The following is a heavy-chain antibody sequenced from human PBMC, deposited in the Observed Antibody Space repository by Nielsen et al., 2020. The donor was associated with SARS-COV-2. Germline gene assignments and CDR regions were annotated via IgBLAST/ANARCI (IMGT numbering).Heavy chain of an antibody. Sequence: GGSLRLSCAASGFTFSSYWMHWVRQAPGKGLEWVSSISSSSSYIYYADSVKGRFTISRDNAKNSLYLQMNSLRAEDTAVYYCARVLSYTFDIWGQGTMVTVSS. CDR2: ISSSSSYI. CDR1: GFTFSSYW. J-gene: IGHJ3*02. D-gene: IGHD3-3*01. CDR3: ARVLSYTFDI. V-gene: IGHV3-21*01.